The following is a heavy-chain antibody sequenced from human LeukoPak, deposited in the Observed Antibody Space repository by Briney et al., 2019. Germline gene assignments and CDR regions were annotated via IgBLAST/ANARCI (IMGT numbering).Heavy chain of an antibody. J-gene: IGHJ4*02. CDR2: ISSSGSTI. V-gene: IGHV3-48*03. D-gene: IGHD3-9*01. CDR3: AKDHYDILTGSDY. CDR1: GFTFSSYE. Sequence: GGSLRLSCAASGFTFSSYEMNWVRQAPGKGLEWVSYISSSGSTIYYADSVKGRFTISRDNAKNSLYLQMNSLRAEDTALYYCAKDHYDILTGSDYWGQGTLVTVSS.